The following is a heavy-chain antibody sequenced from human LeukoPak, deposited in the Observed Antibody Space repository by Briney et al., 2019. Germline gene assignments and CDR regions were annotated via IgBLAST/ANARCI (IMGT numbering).Heavy chain of an antibody. D-gene: IGHD3-3*01. J-gene: IGHJ5*02. CDR2: ISAYNGNT. CDR1: GYTFTSYG. Sequence: ASVKVSCKASGYTFTSYGISWVRQAPGQGLEWMGWISAYNGNTNYAQKLQGRVTMTTDTSTSTAYMELRSLRSDDTAVYYCARALWDFWSGYYLGTWYNWFDPWGQGTLVTVSS. CDR3: ARALWDFWSGYYLGTWYNWFDP. V-gene: IGHV1-18*01.